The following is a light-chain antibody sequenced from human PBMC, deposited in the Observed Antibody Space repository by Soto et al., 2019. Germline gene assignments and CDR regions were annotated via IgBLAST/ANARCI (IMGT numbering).Light chain of an antibody. J-gene: IGKJ5*01. CDR1: QSISSW. CDR2: DAS. V-gene: IGKV3-11*01. Sequence: LTQSPSTLSASLGDRVTITCRASQSISSWLAWYQQKPGQAPRLLIYDASNRATGIPARFSGSGSGTDVTLTISSLEPEDFAVYYCQQRSNWAITFGQGTRLEI. CDR3: QQRSNWAIT.